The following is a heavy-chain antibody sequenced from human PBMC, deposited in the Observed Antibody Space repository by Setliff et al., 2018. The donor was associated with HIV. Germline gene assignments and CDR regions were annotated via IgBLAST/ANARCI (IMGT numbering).Heavy chain of an antibody. J-gene: IGHJ3*02. Sequence: SVKISCKASGGTFSSYAMSWGRQAPGQGLEWIGGIIPIFGTANYAQKFQGRVTITTDESTGTIYMELSILRSEDTAVYYCAREVGTHSGSYAVADGVVIWGQGTLVTVSS. CDR2: IIPIFGTA. CDR3: AREVGTHSGSYAVADGVVI. V-gene: IGHV1-69*05. CDR1: GGTFSSYA. D-gene: IGHD1-26*01.